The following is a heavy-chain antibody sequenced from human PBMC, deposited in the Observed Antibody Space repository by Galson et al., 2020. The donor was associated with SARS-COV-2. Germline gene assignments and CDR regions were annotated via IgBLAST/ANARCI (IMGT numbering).Heavy chain of an antibody. V-gene: IGHV4-34*01. CDR3: ARVFTGKGWFDP. Sequence: SETLSLTCAVYGGSFSGYYWSWIRQPPGKGLEWIGEINHSGSTNYNPSLKSRVTISVDTSKNQFSLKLSSVTAADTAVYYCARVFTGKGWFDPWGQGTLVTVSS. CDR1: GGSFSGYY. J-gene: IGHJ5*02. CDR2: INHSGST.